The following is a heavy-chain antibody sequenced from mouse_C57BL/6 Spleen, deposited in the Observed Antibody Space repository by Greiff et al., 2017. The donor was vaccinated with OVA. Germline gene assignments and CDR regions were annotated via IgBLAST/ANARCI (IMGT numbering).Heavy chain of an antibody. V-gene: IGHV14-4*01. CDR2: IDPENGDT. CDR1: GFNIKDDY. Sequence: VQLKESGAELVRPGASVKLSCTASGFNIKDDYMHWVKQRPEQGLEWIGWIDPENGDTEYASKFQGKATITADTSSNTAYLQLSSLTSEDTAVYYCTGYGSSIFAYWGQGTLVTVSA. J-gene: IGHJ3*01. CDR3: TGYGSSIFAY. D-gene: IGHD1-1*01.